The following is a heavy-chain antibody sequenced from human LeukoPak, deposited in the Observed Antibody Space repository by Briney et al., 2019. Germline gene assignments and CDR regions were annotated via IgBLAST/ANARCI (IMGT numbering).Heavy chain of an antibody. D-gene: IGHD4-17*01. CDR3: AKDPGHGEGY. V-gene: IGHV3-30*18. J-gene: IGHJ4*02. CDR1: GFTFSSYG. Sequence: GGSLRLSCAASGFTFSSYGMYWVRQAPGKGLEWVAVISYDGSNKYYADSVKGRFTTSRDNSKNTLYLQMNSLRAEDTAVYYCAKDPGHGEGYWGQGTLVTVSS. CDR2: ISYDGSNK.